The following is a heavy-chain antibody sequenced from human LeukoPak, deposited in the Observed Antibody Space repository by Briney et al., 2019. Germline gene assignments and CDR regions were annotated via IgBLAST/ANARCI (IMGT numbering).Heavy chain of an antibody. CDR2: INPNSGGT. D-gene: IGHD3-22*01. J-gene: IGHJ5*02. V-gene: IGHV1-2*02. Sequence: ASVKVSCKASGYTFTGYYMHWVRQAPGQGLEWMGWINPNSGGTNYAQKFQGRVTMTRDTSIGTAYMELSRLRSDDTAVYYCARGRKAYYYDSSGYPWGQGTLVTVSS. CDR1: GYTFTGYY. CDR3: ARGRKAYYYDSSGYP.